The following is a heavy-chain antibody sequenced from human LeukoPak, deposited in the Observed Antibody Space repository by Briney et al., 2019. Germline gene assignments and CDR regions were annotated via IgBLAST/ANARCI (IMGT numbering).Heavy chain of an antibody. J-gene: IGHJ4*02. V-gene: IGHV4-59*01. CDR2: IYYSGST. CDR3: ARDQRCSGGSCYDY. CDR1: GGSISSYY. Sequence: SETLSLTCTVSGGSISSYYGSWIRQPPGKGLEWSGYIYYSGSTNYNPSLKSRVTISVDTSKNQFSLKLSSVTAADTAVYYCARDQRCSGGSCYDYWGQGTLVIVSS. D-gene: IGHD2-15*01.